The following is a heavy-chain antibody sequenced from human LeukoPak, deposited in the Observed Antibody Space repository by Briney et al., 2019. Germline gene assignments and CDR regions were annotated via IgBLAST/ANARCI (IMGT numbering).Heavy chain of an antibody. V-gene: IGHV3-30*02. J-gene: IGHJ6*03. Sequence: TGGSLRLSCAASGFTLRGYGMHWVRQAPGKGLEWVAFIRYDGSDKSYADSVKGRFTISRDNAKNTLYLQMNSLRAEDTAVYYCARGKGGSYPRYYMDVWGKGTTVTVSS. D-gene: IGHD1-26*01. CDR3: ARGKGGSYPRYYMDV. CDR1: GFTLRGYG. CDR2: IRYDGSDK.